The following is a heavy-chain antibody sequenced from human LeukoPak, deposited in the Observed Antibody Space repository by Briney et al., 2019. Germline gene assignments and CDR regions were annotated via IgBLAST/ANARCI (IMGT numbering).Heavy chain of an antibody. V-gene: IGHV4-34*01. CDR1: GESFTGYR. CDR2: INHSGST. CDR3: ARAGAYSYFYYMDV. D-gene: IGHD2-21*01. Sequence: SETLSLTCAVYGESFTGYRWTWIRQSPERGLQWIGEINHSGSTNYNPSLKSRVTISIDTSKNQSSLKMRSMTAADTAVYYCARAGAYSYFYYMDVWGRGTTVTVSS. J-gene: IGHJ6*03.